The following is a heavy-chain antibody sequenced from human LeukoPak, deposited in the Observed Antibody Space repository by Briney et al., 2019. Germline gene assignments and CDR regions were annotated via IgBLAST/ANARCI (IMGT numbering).Heavy chain of an antibody. CDR3: ARGLSPESVPMHYFDY. CDR1: GGSFRGYY. CDR2: INHSGSS. V-gene: IGHV4-34*01. J-gene: IGHJ4*02. D-gene: IGHD2-2*01. Sequence: PSETLSLTCAVYGGSFRGYYWSWIRQPPGMGLEWIGEINHSGSSTCNPSLKSRVTISVDTSENQFSLKLNSVTAADTAVYYCARGLSPESVPMHYFDYWGQGALVTVSS.